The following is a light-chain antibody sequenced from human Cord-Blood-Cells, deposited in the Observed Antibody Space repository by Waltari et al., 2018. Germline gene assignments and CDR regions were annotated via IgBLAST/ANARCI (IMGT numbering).Light chain of an antibody. CDR3: SSYTSSSTYV. J-gene: IGLJ1*01. Sequence: QSALTPPATVSGSPAQSITISCTGTSRDVGGFNSSTWYQQHPGKAPKLMIYEVSNRPSGVSNRFSGSKSGNTASLTISGLQAEDEADYYCSSYTSSSTYVFGTGTKVTVL. V-gene: IGLV2-14*01. CDR1: SRDVGGFNS. CDR2: EVS.